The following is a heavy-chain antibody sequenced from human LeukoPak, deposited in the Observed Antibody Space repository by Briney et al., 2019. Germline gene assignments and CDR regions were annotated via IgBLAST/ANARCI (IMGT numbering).Heavy chain of an antibody. V-gene: IGHV1-18*01. CDR3: ARDPXXXTXFADAFDI. CDR1: GYTFNTFG. J-gene: IGHJ3*02. CDR2: ISTYNERR. Sequence: ASVKVSCKTSGYTFNTFGINWVRQAPDQGLEWMGWISTYNERRDYSEKFQGRLTFTTDTATTTAYMELTALTATDTAVYYCARDPXXXTXFADAFDIWGQGTVV.